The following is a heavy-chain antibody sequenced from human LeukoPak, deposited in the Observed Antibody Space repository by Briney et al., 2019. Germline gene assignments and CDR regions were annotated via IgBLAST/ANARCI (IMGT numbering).Heavy chain of an antibody. V-gene: IGHV4-59*01. D-gene: IGHD2-2*01. CDR1: GGSISSYY. CDR2: IYYSGST. J-gene: IGHJ6*02. CDR3: ARVSTSYYYYGMDV. Sequence: SETLSLTCTVSGGSISSYYWSWIRQPPGEGLEWIGYIYYSGSTNYNPSLKSRVTISVDTSKNQFSLKLSSVTAADTAVYYCARVSTSYYYYGMDVWGQGTTVTVSS.